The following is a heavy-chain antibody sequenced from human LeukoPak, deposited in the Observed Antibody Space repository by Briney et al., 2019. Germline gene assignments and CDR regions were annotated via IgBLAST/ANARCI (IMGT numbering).Heavy chain of an antibody. CDR1: GGSFSGYY. CDR2: INHSGST. Sequence: SEALSLTCAVYGGSFSGYYWIWIRQPPGKGLEWIGEINHSGSTNYNPSLKCRITISVDTSKNQFSLKVSSVTAADTAVYYCARQKLAQDYYYGMDVWNKGTTVTVSS. J-gene: IGHJ6*04. CDR3: ARQKLAQDYYYGMDV. V-gene: IGHV4-34*01. D-gene: IGHD6-13*01.